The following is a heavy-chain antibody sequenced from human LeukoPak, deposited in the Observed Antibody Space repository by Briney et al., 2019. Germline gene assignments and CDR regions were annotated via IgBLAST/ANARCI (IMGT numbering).Heavy chain of an antibody. D-gene: IGHD6-19*01. J-gene: IGHJ6*03. V-gene: IGHV4-4*07. CDR1: GGSISSYY. CDR2: IYISGSGST. CDR3: ARDKRVAVAGTYIYYYYMDV. Sequence: PSETLSLTCTVSGGSISSYYWSWIRQLAGKGLEWIGRIYISGSGSTNYNPSLKSRVTMSVDTSKNQFSLKLSSVTAADTAVYYCARDKRVAVAGTYIYYYYMDVWGNGTTVTISS.